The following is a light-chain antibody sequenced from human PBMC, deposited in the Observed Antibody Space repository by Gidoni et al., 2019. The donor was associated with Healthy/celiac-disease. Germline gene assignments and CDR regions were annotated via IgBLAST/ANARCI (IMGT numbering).Light chain of an antibody. CDR1: HGISTY. J-gene: IGKJ4*01. V-gene: IGKV1-9*01. CDR3: QQLNSYPPALT. CDR2: AAS. Sequence: DIQLTHSPSFLSASVGDRVTITCRASHGISTYLAWYQQKPGKDPKLLIYAASTLQSGVPSRFSGSGSGKEFTLTISSLQPEDFATYYCQQLNSYPPALTFGGGTKVEIK.